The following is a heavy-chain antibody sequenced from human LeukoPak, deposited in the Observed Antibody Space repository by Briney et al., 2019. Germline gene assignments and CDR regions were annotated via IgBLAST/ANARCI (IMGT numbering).Heavy chain of an antibody. CDR3: TRGSYGDYEY. CDR2: ITWNSSSI. D-gene: IGHD4-17*01. CDR1: GFTFDDYA. V-gene: IGHV3-9*01. J-gene: IGHJ4*02. Sequence: GGSLRLSCAASGFTFDDYAMHWVRQAPGKGLEWVSGITWNSSSIGYADSVKGRFTISRDNAKNSLYLQVNSLRAEDTAVYYCTRGSYGDYEYWSQGTLVTVSS.